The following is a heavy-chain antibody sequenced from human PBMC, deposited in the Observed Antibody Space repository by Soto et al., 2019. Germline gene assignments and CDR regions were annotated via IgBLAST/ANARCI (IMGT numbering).Heavy chain of an antibody. CDR2: VRSKADGGTT. Sequence: GGSLRLSCAASGFTFANAWMSWVRQAPGKGLEWVGRVRSKADGGTTDYAAPVKGRFTISRDDSENTLYLQMNSLKIDDTAVYYCRRDWDYPVLWGQGTLVTVSS. J-gene: IGHJ4*02. CDR1: GFTFANAW. V-gene: IGHV3-15*01. D-gene: IGHD1-7*01. CDR3: RRDWDYPVL.